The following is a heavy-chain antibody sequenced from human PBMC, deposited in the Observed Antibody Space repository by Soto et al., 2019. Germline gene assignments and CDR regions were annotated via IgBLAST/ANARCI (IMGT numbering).Heavy chain of an antibody. Sequence: PSETLSLTCTVSGGSIISSSYYWGWIRQPPGKGLEWIGSIYYSGSTYYNPSLKSRVTISVDTSKNQFSLKLSSVTAADTAVYYCASIGYYDFWSGSPVGYYYYGMDVWGQGTTVTVSS. D-gene: IGHD3-3*01. J-gene: IGHJ6*02. CDR1: GGSIISSSYY. CDR3: ASIGYYDFWSGSPVGYYYYGMDV. CDR2: IYYSGST. V-gene: IGHV4-39*01.